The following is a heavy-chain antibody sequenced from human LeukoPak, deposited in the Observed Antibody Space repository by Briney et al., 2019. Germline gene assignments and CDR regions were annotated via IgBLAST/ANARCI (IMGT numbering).Heavy chain of an antibody. V-gene: IGHV4-59*01. Sequence: SETLSLTCTVSGGSISSYYWSWILQPPGKGLEWIGYIYYSGSTNYNPSLKGRVTISVDTSKNQFSLKLSSVTAADTAVYYCARVHGLYYYGMDVWGQGTTVTVSS. CDR2: IYYSGST. CDR3: ARVHGLYYYGMDV. J-gene: IGHJ6*02. D-gene: IGHD4-17*01. CDR1: GGSISSYY.